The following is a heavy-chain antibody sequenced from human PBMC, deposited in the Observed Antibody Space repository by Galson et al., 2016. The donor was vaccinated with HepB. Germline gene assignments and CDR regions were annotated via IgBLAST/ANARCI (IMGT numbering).Heavy chain of an antibody. CDR1: GYTFTDFG. J-gene: IGHJ6*02. CDR2: ISTYNGNT. D-gene: IGHD2-15*01. Sequence: SVKVSCKASGYTFTDFGLSWVRQAPGQGLEWMGWISTYNGNTHYAQKVQGRVTMTTDTSTSTAYMELRSLTSEDTAVYYCAKDGGYCNGGTCFYYAMDVWGPGTTVTVSS. V-gene: IGHV1-18*01. CDR3: AKDGGYCNGGTCFYYAMDV.